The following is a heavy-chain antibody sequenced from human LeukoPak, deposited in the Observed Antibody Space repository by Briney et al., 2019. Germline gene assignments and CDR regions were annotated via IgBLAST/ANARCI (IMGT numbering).Heavy chain of an antibody. Sequence: ASVKVSCKASGYTFTSYYMHWVRQAPGQGLEWMGWINPHSGATHSAQKFQGRVTMTRDTSISTDYMELSSLTSDDTAVYYCARKKVDVVSTYDYRGQGTLVTVSS. CDR2: INPHSGAT. V-gene: IGHV1-2*02. D-gene: IGHD5/OR15-5a*01. CDR3: ARKKVDVVSTYDY. J-gene: IGHJ4*02. CDR1: GYTFTSYY.